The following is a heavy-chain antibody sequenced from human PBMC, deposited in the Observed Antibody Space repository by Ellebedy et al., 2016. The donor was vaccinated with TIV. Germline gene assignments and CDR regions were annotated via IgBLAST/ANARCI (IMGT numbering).Heavy chain of an antibody. V-gene: IGHV3-66*01. Sequence: GESLKISCAASGFTVSNNYMSWFRPPPGKCLDWVSLIYSGGNTHYADSVKGRFTISRDSSDNTVYLQMNSLRVEDTAVYYCATGYAQNGQWGQGTLVTVSS. CDR3: ATGYAQNGQ. J-gene: IGHJ4*02. CDR2: IYSGGNT. D-gene: IGHD2-8*01. CDR1: GFTVSNNY.